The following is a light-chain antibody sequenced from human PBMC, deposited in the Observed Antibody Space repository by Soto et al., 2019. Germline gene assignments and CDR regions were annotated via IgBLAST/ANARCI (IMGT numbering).Light chain of an antibody. CDR3: QQYNNWPPWT. V-gene: IGKV3-15*01. Sequence: EIVMTQSPATLSVSPGERATLSCRASQSVSNNLAWYQQKPGQAPMLLIYGASTRATGIPARFSGSGSGPEFTLTISSLQSEDFAVYYCQQYNNWPPWTFGQGTKVEIK. CDR1: QSVSNN. CDR2: GAS. J-gene: IGKJ1*01.